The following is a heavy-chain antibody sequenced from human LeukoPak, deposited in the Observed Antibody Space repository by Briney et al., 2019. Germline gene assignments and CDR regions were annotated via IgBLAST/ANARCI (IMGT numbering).Heavy chain of an antibody. J-gene: IGHJ1*01. Sequence: PSETLSLTCTVSGGSISSDYWNWIRQPPGKGLEWIGYIYTSGSTNYNPSLKSRVTISVDTSKNQFSLKLSSVTAADTAVYYCARHWYLAYFQHWGQGTLVTASS. CDR1: GGSISSDY. CDR3: ARHWYLAYFQH. V-gene: IGHV4-4*09. D-gene: IGHD6-13*01. CDR2: IYTSGST.